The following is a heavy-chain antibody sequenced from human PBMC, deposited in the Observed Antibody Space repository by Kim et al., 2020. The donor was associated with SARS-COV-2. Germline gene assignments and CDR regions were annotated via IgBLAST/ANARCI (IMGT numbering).Heavy chain of an antibody. J-gene: IGHJ4*02. CDR3: ARLFPVTYSGYDLGVDY. CDR1: GYSFTSYW. CDR2: IDPSDSYT. Sequence: GESLQISCKGSGYSFTSYWISWVRQMPGKGLEWMGRIDPSDSYTNYSPSFQGHVTISADKSISTAYLQWSSLKASDTAMYYCARLFPVTYSGYDLGVDYWGQGTLVTVSS. V-gene: IGHV5-10-1*01. D-gene: IGHD5-12*01.